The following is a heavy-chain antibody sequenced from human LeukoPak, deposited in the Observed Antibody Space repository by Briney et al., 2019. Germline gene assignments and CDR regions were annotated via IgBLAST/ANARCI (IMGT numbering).Heavy chain of an antibody. J-gene: IGHJ4*02. V-gene: IGHV3-30*03. CDR3: ARATEPYSSSWSNY. D-gene: IGHD6-13*01. CDR1: GFTFSSYS. Sequence: GGSLRLSCAASGFTFSSYSIHWVRQAPGKGLEWVAVISYDGSNKYYADSVKGRFTISRDNSKNTLYLQMNSLRAEDTAVYYCARATEPYSSSWSNYWGQGTLVTVSS. CDR2: ISYDGSNK.